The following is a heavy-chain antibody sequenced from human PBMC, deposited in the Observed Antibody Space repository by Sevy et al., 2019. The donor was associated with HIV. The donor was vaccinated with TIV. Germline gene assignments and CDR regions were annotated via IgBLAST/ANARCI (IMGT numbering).Heavy chain of an antibody. J-gene: IGHJ3*02. CDR2: ISYDGSNK. V-gene: IGHV3-30-3*01. D-gene: IGHD3-22*01. CDR1: GFTFSSYA. Sequence: GGSLRLSCAASGFTFSSYAMHWVRQAPGKGLEWVAVISYDGSNKYYADSVKGRFTISRDNSKNTLYLQMNSLRAEDTAVYYCARDRGSGYRQYDAFDIWGQGTMVTVSS. CDR3: ARDRGSGYRQYDAFDI.